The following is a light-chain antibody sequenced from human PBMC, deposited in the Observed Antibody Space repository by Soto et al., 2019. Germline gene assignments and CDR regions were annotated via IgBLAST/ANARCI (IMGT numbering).Light chain of an antibody. Sequence: QSVLTQPPSVSGAPGQRVTISCTGSSSNIGAGYDVHWYQQLPGTAPKLLIYGNSNRPSGVPDRFSGSKSGTSASLAITGLQAGDEADYYCQSYDSSLSVVLFGGGTKVTVL. CDR2: GNS. J-gene: IGLJ2*01. CDR3: QSYDSSLSVVL. CDR1: SSNIGAGYD. V-gene: IGLV1-40*01.